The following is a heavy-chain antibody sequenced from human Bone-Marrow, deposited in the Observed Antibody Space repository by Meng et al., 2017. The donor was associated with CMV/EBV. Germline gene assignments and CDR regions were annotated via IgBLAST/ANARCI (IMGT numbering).Heavy chain of an antibody. D-gene: IGHD2-2*01. CDR1: GFTFSSYA. J-gene: IGHJ6*02. V-gene: IGHV3-30*04. Sequence: GESLKISCAASGFTFSSYAMHWVRQAPDKGLEWVAVISYDGSNKYYADSVKGRFTISRDNYKNTLYLQMNSLRAEDTAVYYCGRDLGVPNCSRTSCYWYYYGMDVGGQGTTVTVSS. CDR2: ISYDGSNK. CDR3: GRDLGVPNCSRTSCYWYYYGMDV.